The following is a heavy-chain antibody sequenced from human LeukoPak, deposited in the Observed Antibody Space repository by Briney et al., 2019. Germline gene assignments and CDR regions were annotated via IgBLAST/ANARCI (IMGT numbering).Heavy chain of an antibody. Sequence: ASVKVSCKASGYTFTNYHTSWVRQAPGQGLGWMGRTIAYNDNTNYAQKVQGRVTMTTDTSTSTAYMELRSLRSDDTAVYYCARKYSGYDSNWFDPWGQGTLVTVSS. CDR3: ARKYSGYDSNWFDP. CDR2: TIAYNDNT. D-gene: IGHD5-12*01. CDR1: GYTFTNYH. J-gene: IGHJ5*02. V-gene: IGHV1-18*04.